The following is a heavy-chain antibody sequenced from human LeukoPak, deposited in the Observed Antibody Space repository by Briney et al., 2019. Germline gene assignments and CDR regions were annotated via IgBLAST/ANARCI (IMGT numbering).Heavy chain of an antibody. Sequence: PSETLSLTCTVSGGSISSGDYYWSWIRQPPWKGLEWIGYIYYSGSTYYNPSLKSRVTISVDTSKNQFSLKLSSVTAADTAVYYCARGYCSGTSCYLNWFDPWGQGTLVTVSS. J-gene: IGHJ5*02. CDR3: ARGYCSGTSCYLNWFDP. V-gene: IGHV4-30-4*08. CDR1: GGSISSGDYY. CDR2: IYYSGST. D-gene: IGHD2-2*01.